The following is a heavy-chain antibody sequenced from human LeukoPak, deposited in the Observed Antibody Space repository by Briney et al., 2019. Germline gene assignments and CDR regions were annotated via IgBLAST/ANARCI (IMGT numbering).Heavy chain of an antibody. D-gene: IGHD3-22*01. Sequence: PSETLSLTCRVSGASISTYYWSWIRQPVGKGLEWIGQIKTTGSTHHNSSLESRVTISVDTSKNQFSLKLSSVTAADTAVYYCARDYYDSSGYWGQGTLVTVSS. CDR1: GASISTYY. CDR2: IKTTGST. CDR3: ARDYYDSSGY. J-gene: IGHJ4*02. V-gene: IGHV4-4*07.